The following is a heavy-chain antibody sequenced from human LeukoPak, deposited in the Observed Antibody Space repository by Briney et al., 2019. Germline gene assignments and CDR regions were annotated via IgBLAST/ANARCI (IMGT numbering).Heavy chain of an antibody. CDR1: GYTFTGYY. J-gene: IGHJ4*02. CDR2: INPNSDFT. Sequence: ASVTASCKASGYTFTGYYMHWVRQAPGQGLEWMGWINPNSDFTNFAQNFQGRVTMTSDTSISTAYMELSRLRSDDTAVYYCARAISGGSPITASDYWGQGTLVTVSS. CDR3: ARAISGGSPITASDY. D-gene: IGHD2-15*01. V-gene: IGHV1-2*02.